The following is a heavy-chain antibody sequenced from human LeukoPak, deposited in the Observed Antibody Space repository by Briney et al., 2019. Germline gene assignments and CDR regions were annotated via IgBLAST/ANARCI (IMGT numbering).Heavy chain of an antibody. Sequence: ASVKVSCKASGYTFTSYLIHWVRQAPGQGLQWMGIIYPSGGSTSYTQKFQGRVTMTRDTSTSTVHMELSSLRSEDTAVYYCVREEEGGTFDYWGQGTLVTVSS. CDR2: IYPSGGST. V-gene: IGHV1-46*01. J-gene: IGHJ4*02. D-gene: IGHD3-16*01. CDR1: GYTFTSYL. CDR3: VREEEGGTFDY.